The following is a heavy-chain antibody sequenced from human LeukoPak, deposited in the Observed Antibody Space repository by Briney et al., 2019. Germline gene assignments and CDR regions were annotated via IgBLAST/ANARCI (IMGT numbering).Heavy chain of an antibody. J-gene: IGHJ4*02. CDR2: INHSGST. Sequence: SETLSLTCAVYGGSFSGYYWSWIRQPPGKGLVWIGEINHSGSTNYNPSLKSRVTISVDTSKNQFSLKLSSVTAADTAVYYCARVVLGIAVAGDRGRIDYWGQGTLVTVSS. CDR1: GGSFSGYY. D-gene: IGHD6-19*01. CDR3: ARVVLGIAVAGDRGRIDY. V-gene: IGHV4-34*01.